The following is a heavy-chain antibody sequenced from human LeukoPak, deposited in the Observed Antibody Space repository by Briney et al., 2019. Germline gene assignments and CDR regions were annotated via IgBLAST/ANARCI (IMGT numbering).Heavy chain of an antibody. Sequence: ASVKVSCKASGGTFSSYAISWVRQAPGQGLEWMGRIIPILGIANYVQKFQGRVTITADKSTSTAYMELSSLRSEDTAVYYCARDGPRYYYYYGMDVWGQGTTVTVSS. CDR2: IIPILGIA. CDR3: ARDGPRYYYYYGMDV. V-gene: IGHV1-69*04. J-gene: IGHJ6*02. CDR1: GGTFSSYA.